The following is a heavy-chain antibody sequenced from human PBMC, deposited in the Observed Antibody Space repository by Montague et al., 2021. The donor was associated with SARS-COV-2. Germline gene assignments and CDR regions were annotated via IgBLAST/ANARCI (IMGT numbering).Heavy chain of an antibody. J-gene: IGHJ4*01. Sequence: SETLSLTCTVSGFSITSSLYYWGWIRQPPGKGLEWIGSFFYGGFTYYNPSLKSRVTIFADTSKNQFSLRLTSVTAADTAVYYCARRRNPDYWGHGTLVTVSS. CDR1: GFSITSSLYY. D-gene: IGHD1-14*01. CDR2: FFYGGFT. V-gene: IGHV4-39*01. CDR3: ARRRNPDY.